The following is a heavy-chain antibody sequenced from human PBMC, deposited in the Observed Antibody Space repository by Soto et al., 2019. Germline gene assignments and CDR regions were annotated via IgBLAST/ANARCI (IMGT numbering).Heavy chain of an antibody. J-gene: IGHJ4*02. CDR2: ISSSSSYI. CDR1: GFTFSSYS. CDR3: ARDPNLDYYGSASCFDC. Sequence: EVQLVESGGGLVKPGGSLRLSCAASGFTFSSYSMNWVRQAPGKGLEWVSSISSSSSYIYYADSVKGRFTISRDNAKNSLYLQRNGLRAVDTAVYYCARDPNLDYYGSASCFDCWGQGTLVTVSS. D-gene: IGHD3-10*01. V-gene: IGHV3-21*01.